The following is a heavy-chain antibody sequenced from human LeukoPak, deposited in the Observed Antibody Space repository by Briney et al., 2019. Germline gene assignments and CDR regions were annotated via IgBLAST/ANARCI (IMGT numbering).Heavy chain of an antibody. J-gene: IGHJ4*02. D-gene: IGHD3-22*01. CDR2: ISGSGTST. V-gene: IGHV3-23*01. CDR1: GFXFSRNA. CDR3: AKEYDSSGVFDY. Sequence: GGSLRLSCAASGFXFSRNAISWVRQAPGKGLEWVSAISGSGTSTYYAVSVKGRFTVSRDNSKNTLYLQMNSLRAEDTAVYYCAKEYDSSGVFDYWGQGTLVTVSP.